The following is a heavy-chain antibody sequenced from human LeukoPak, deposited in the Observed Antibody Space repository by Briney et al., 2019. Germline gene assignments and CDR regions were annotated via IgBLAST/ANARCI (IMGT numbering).Heavy chain of an antibody. CDR3: AKDSSFGHLGYNYDSSGYYYGYFQH. V-gene: IGHV3-9*01. D-gene: IGHD3-22*01. CDR2: ISWNSGSI. Sequence: PGRSLRLSCAASGFKFDDYAMHWVRQAPGKGLEWVSGISWNSGSIGYADSVKGRFTISRDNANNSLYLQMNSLRTEDTALYYCAKDSSFGHLGYNYDSSGYYYGYFQHWGQGTLLTVSS. CDR1: GFKFDDYA. J-gene: IGHJ1*01.